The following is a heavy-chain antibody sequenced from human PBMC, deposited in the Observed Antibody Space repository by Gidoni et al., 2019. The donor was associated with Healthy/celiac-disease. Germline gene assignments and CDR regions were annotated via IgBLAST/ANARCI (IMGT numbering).Heavy chain of an antibody. CDR2: IIPIFGTA. Sequence: QVQLVQSGAEVKKPGSSVKVSCKASGGTFSSYAISWVRPAPGQGLEWMGGIIPIFGTANYAQKFQGRVTITADESTSTAYMELSSLRSEDTAVYYCARGGRFLEWLPDTSNYYYYGMDVWGQGTTVTVSS. CDR3: ARGGRFLEWLPDTSNYYYYGMDV. V-gene: IGHV1-69*01. J-gene: IGHJ6*02. CDR1: GGTFSSYA. D-gene: IGHD3-3*01.